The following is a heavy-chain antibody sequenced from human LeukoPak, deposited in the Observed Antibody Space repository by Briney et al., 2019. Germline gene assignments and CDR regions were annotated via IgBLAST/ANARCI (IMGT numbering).Heavy chain of an antibody. D-gene: IGHD6-13*01. CDR3: ARAVGIAAAFFDY. CDR2: ISGNGGST. J-gene: IGHJ4*02. Sequence: GGSLRLSCAASGFTFSSYAMHWVRQAPGKGLEYVSAISGNGGSTYYANSVKGRFTISRDNSKNTLYLQMGSLRGEDMVVYYCARAVGIAAAFFDYWGQGTLVTVSS. V-gene: IGHV3-64*01. CDR1: GFTFSSYA.